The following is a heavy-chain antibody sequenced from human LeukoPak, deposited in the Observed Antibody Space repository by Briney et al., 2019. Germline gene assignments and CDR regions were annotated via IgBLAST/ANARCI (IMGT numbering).Heavy chain of an antibody. CDR1: GFTFSSYG. CDR3: ARPLGTITKGLLGV. CDR2: ISYDGSNK. Sequence: DPGGSLRLSCAASGFTFSSYGMHWVRQAPGKGLEWVAVISYDGSNKYYADSVKGRFTISRDNSKNTLYLQMNSLRADDTAVYYCARPLGTITKGLLGVWGQGTTVTVSS. D-gene: IGHD3-10*01. J-gene: IGHJ6*02. V-gene: IGHV3-30*03.